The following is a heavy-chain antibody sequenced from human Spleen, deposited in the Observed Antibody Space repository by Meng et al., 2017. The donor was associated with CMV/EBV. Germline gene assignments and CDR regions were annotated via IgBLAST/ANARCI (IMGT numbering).Heavy chain of an antibody. V-gene: IGHV4-39*07. D-gene: IGHD6-13*01. CDR2: IYYSGST. CDR3: ARVPTIAAAFPGWFDP. J-gene: IGHJ5*02. Sequence: PPLRESVPGPVDPSESLALTCTVSGGSISSSSYYLGWIRQPPGKGLEWIGSIYYSGSTYYNPSLKSRVTISVDTSKNQFSLKLSSVTAADTAVYYCARVPTIAAAFPGWFDPWGQGTLVTVSS. CDR1: GGSISSSSYY.